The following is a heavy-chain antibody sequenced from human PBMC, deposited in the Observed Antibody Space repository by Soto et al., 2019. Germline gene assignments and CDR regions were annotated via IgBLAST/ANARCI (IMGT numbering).Heavy chain of an antibody. J-gene: IGHJ6*02. Sequence: SETLSLTCAVYGGSFSGYYWSWIRQPPGKGLEWIGEINHSGSTNYNPSLKSRVTISVDTSKNQFSLKLSSVTAADTAVYYCARIPSTTVTTSYYYGMDVWGQGTTDTVSS. V-gene: IGHV4-34*01. CDR3: ARIPSTTVTTSYYYGMDV. CDR1: GGSFSGYY. CDR2: INHSGST. D-gene: IGHD4-17*01.